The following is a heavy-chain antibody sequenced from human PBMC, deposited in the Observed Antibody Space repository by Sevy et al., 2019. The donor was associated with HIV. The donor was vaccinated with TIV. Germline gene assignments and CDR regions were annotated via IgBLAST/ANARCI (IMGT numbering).Heavy chain of an antibody. V-gene: IGHV3-23*01. CDR3: AIDLRSNFFDAFDI. CDR1: GFTFSSHD. J-gene: IGHJ3*02. Sequence: GGSLRLSCAVSGFTFSSHDMTWVRQAPGKGLEWVSGISGAGGSKWYADSVKGRFAISRDNSKNTLYLQMNTLRTEDTAMYYCAIDLRSNFFDAFDIWGQGTMVTVSS. CDR2: ISGAGGSK. D-gene: IGHD3-3*01.